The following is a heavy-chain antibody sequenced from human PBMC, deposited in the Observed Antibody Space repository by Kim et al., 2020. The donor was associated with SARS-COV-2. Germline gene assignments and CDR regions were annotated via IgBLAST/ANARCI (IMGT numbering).Heavy chain of an antibody. J-gene: IGHJ6*02. CDR1: GFTFDDYA. D-gene: IGHD5-18*01. CDR3: AKERGYSYGRTKYYYYYGMDV. Sequence: GGSLRLSCAASGFTFDDYAMHWVRQAPGKGLEWVSLISGDGGSTYYADSVKGRFTISRDNSKNSLYLQMNSLRTEDTALYYCAKERGYSYGRTKYYYYYGMDVWGQGTTVTVSS. V-gene: IGHV3-43*02. CDR2: ISGDGGST.